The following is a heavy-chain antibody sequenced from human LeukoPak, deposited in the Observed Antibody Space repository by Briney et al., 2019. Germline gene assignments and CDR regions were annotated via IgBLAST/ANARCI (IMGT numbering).Heavy chain of an antibody. CDR1: GGSISSRNW. J-gene: IGHJ4*02. Sequence: SGTLSLTCAVSGGSISSRNWRSWVRQPPGKGLEWIGEIYHSGSTNYNPSLKTRVTISVDKSKNQFSLKLSSVTAADTAMYFCAREEMPGKFDYWGQGILVTVSS. CDR3: AREEMPGKFDY. V-gene: IGHV4-4*02. D-gene: IGHD1-26*01. CDR2: IYHSGST.